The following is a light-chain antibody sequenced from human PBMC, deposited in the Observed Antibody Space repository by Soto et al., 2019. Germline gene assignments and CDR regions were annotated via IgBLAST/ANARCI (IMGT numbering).Light chain of an antibody. Sequence: EIVMTQSPDSLAVSLGERATIKCKSSQSVLYSSNDRSYLAWFQQKPGQPPKALIYWASSRESGVPDRFSGSGSGTDFTLTISSLEPEDFAVYYCQQRSNWLTFGGGTKVEIK. J-gene: IGKJ4*01. CDR1: QSVLYSSNDRSY. CDR3: QQRSNWLT. V-gene: IGKV4-1*01. CDR2: WAS.